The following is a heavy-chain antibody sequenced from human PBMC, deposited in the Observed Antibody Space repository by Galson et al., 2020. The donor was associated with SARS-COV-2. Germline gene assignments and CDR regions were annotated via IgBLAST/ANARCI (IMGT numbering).Heavy chain of an antibody. D-gene: IGHD2-15*01. V-gene: IGHV1-18*01. J-gene: IGHJ6*02. CDR3: ARGIVVVVGPEVRYYYYGMDV. CDR1: GYTFTSYG. CDR2: ISAYNGNT. Sequence: ASVPVSCKASGYTFTSYGISWVRQTPGQGLEWMGWISAYNGNTNYAHKLQGRVTMTPDTSTSTAYMELRSLRSDDTAVYYCARGIVVVVGPEVRYYYYGMDVWGQGTTVTVSS.